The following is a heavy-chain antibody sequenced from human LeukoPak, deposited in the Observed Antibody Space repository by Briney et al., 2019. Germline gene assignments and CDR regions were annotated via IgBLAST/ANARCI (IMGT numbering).Heavy chain of an antibody. D-gene: IGHD2-2*01. CDR3: ARDTSSTQYMDV. Sequence: GGSLRLSCAASGFTFSSYSMNWVRRAPGKGLEWVSSISSSSNYIYYADSVKGRFTISRDNAKNSLYFQMNSLRAEDTAVYYCARDTSSTQYMDVWGKGTTVTVSS. CDR2: ISSSSNYI. V-gene: IGHV3-21*01. CDR1: GFTFSSYS. J-gene: IGHJ6*03.